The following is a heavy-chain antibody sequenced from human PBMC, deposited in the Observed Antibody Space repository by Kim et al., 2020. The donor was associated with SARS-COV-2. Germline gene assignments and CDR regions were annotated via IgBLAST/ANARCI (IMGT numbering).Heavy chain of an antibody. CDR2: INAGNGNT. V-gene: IGHV1-3*01. CDR1: GYTFTSYA. CDR3: ATSGLLWFGGPGDFDY. D-gene: IGHD3-10*01. J-gene: IGHJ4*02. Sequence: ASVKVSCKASGYTFTSYAMHWVRQAPGQRLEWMGWINAGNGNTKYSQKFQGRVTITRDTSASTAYMELSSLRSEDTAVYYCATSGLLWFGGPGDFDYWGQGTLVTVSS.